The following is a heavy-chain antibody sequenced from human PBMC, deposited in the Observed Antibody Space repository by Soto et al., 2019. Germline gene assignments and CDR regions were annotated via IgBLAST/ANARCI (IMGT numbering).Heavy chain of an antibody. CDR1: GYSISSGYY. Sequence: SETLSLTCAVSGYSISSGYYWGWIRQPPGKGLEWIGSIYHSGSTYYNPSLKSRVTISVDTSKNQFSLRLTSVTAADTAVYYCARVDSSSGFDYWGQGTLVTVSS. CDR2: IYHSGST. V-gene: IGHV4-38-2*01. CDR3: ARVDSSSGFDY. D-gene: IGHD6-6*01. J-gene: IGHJ4*02.